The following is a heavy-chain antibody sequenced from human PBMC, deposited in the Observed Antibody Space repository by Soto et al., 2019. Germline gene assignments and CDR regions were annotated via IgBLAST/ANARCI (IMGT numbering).Heavy chain of an antibody. CDR2: INAGNGNT. J-gene: IGHJ4*02. CDR1: GYTFTSYA. Sequence: ASVKVSCKASGYTFTSYAMHWVRQAPGQRLEWMGWINAGNGNTKYSQKFQGRVTITRDTSASTAYMELSSLRSEDTAVYYCARGPSVYDFWSGYYVDYWGQGTMVTVYS. D-gene: IGHD3-3*01. CDR3: ARGPSVYDFWSGYYVDY. V-gene: IGHV1-3*01.